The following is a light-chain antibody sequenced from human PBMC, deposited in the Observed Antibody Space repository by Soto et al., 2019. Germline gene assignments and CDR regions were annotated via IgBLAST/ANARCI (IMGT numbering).Light chain of an antibody. J-gene: IGLJ1*01. CDR1: SSNIGAGYD. CDR2: GNS. V-gene: IGLV1-40*01. CDR3: QSYDSSLSIYV. Sequence: QAVVTQPPSVSGAPGQRVTISCTGSSSNIGAGYDAHWYQHLPGTAPKLLIYGNSNRPSGVPDRFSGSKSGTSASLAITGLQAEDEADYYCQSYDSSLSIYVFGSGTKLTVL.